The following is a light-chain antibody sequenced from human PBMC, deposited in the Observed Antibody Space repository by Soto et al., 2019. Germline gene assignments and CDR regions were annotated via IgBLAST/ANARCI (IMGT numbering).Light chain of an antibody. CDR3: QTWGTGIQV. J-gene: IGLJ2*01. CDR1: SGHSSYA. CDR2: LNSDGSH. Sequence: QLVLTQSPSASASLGASVKLTCTLSSGHSSYAIAGHQQQPEKGPRYLMKLNSDGSHSKGDGIPDRFSGSSSGAERYLTTASLQSEDEADYYCQTWGTGIQVFGGGTKLTVL. V-gene: IGLV4-69*01.